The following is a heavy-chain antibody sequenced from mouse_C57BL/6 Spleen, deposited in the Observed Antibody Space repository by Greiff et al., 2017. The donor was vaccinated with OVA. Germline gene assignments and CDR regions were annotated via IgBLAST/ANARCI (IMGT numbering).Heavy chain of an antibody. CDR1: GYTFTDYE. V-gene: IGHV1-15*01. CDR3: TKGNVSRAMDY. J-gene: IGHJ4*01. CDR2: IDPETGGT. Sequence: VQLQQSGAELVRPGASVTLSCKASGYTFTDYEMHWVKQTPVHGLEWIGAIDPETGGTAYNQKFKGKAILTADKSSSTAYMELRSLTSEDSAVYYCTKGNVSRAMDYWGQGTSVTVSS.